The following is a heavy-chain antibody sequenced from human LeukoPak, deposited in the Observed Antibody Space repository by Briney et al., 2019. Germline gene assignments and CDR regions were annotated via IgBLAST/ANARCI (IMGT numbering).Heavy chain of an antibody. V-gene: IGHV3-74*01. J-gene: IGHJ1*01. Sequence: GGSLRLSCAASGFTFSTYWMHWVRHAPGKGLVWVSRIKSDGSTNYADSVKGRFTNSRDNAKNTLSLQMNSLRPEDTGVYYCARAPSEIGGYYPEYFRHWGQGTLVTVSS. CDR1: GFTFSTYW. D-gene: IGHD3-22*01. CDR2: IKSDGST. CDR3: ARAPSEIGGYYPEYFRH.